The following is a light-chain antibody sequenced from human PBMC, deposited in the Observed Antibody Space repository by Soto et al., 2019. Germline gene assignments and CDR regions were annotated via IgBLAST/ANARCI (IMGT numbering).Light chain of an antibody. CDR3: QQYNNWPPSFT. CDR2: GAS. V-gene: IGKV3D-15*01. Sequence: EIVLTQSPGILSLSPGERAPLSCRASQSVSNDFLAWYQQKPGQAPRLLIXGASTRATDVPDRFSGSGSGTEFTLTISSLQSEDFAVYYCQQYNNWPPSFTFGPGTKVDIK. J-gene: IGKJ3*01. CDR1: QSVSNDF.